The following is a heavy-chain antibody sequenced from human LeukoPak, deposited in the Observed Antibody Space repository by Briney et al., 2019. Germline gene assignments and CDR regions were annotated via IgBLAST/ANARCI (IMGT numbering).Heavy chain of an antibody. D-gene: IGHD7-27*01. Sequence: SETLSLTCTVSGGSISSYYWSWIRQTPGKGLEWIGYIYYSGSTNYNPSLKSRVTISVDTSKNQFSLKLSSVTAADTAVYYCARQTGDTRSIFDYWGQGTLVTVSS. CDR2: IYYSGST. J-gene: IGHJ4*02. CDR3: ARQTGDTRSIFDY. V-gene: IGHV4-59*01. CDR1: GGSISSYY.